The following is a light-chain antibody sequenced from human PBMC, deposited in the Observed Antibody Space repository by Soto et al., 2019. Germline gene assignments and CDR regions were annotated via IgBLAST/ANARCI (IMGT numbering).Light chain of an antibody. CDR1: QDITNH. V-gene: IGKV1-27*01. Sequence: GDRVTITCRTSQDITNHLAWYQQKPGKVPKLLIYGASTLETGVHSRFSGSGSGTLFTLTISSLQPEDVATYYCQKYNSAPNTLGQGTRLEIK. CDR2: GAS. CDR3: QKYNSAPNT. J-gene: IGKJ2*01.